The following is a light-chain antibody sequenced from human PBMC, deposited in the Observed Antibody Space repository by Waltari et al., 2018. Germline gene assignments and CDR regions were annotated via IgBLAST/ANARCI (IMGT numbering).Light chain of an antibody. Sequence: QSALTQPRSVSGSPGQSVTISCTGTSSDVGGYDFVSWCQQHPGRAPKLIIYNVNKRPSGVPDRFSGSNSGNTAPLTISGIQAEDEADYFCCSYAGSYTVVFGRGTKLTVL. V-gene: IGLV2-11*02. J-gene: IGLJ2*01. CDR3: CSYAGSYTVV. CDR2: NVN. CDR1: SSDVGGYDF.